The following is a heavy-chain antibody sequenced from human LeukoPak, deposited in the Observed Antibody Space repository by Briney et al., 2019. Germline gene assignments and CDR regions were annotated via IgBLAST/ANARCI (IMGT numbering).Heavy chain of an antibody. CDR1: GYTFTGYY. CDR2: MNPNSGNT. V-gene: IGHV1-8*03. J-gene: IGHJ6*03. CDR3: ARVYRIAATYYYYYMDV. D-gene: IGHD6-6*01. Sequence: ASVKVSCKASGYTFTGYYMHWVRQAPGQGLEWMGWMNPNSGNTGYAQKFQGRVTITRNTSISTAYMELSSLRSEDTAVYYCARVYRIAATYYYYYMDVWGKGTTVTVSS.